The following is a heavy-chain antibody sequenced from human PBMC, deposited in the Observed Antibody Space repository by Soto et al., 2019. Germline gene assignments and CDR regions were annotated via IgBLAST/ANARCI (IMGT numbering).Heavy chain of an antibody. CDR3: ARISYPALQGAFDI. CDR2: INPYNGNT. D-gene: IGHD3-3*01. J-gene: IGHJ3*02. V-gene: IGHV1-18*04. CDR1: DYTFITYG. Sequence: QGHLEQSGGEVKKPGASVQVSCRALDYTFITYGLSWVRQAPGQGLEWMGLINPYNGNTVYAQKFQGRVTMTRDTSTDTAYMELRSLRFNDTAVYYCARISYPALQGAFDIWGHGTMVNVSS.